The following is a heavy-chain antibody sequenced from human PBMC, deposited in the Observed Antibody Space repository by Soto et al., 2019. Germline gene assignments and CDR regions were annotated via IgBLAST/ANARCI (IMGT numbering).Heavy chain of an antibody. J-gene: IGHJ4*02. Sequence: EVQLVESGGTLIQPGGSLRLSCAACGFSVSSNYMSWIRQAPGKGLEWVSVFYSGGSTYYADSVKGRFTISRDNSKNTLYLQMNSLRAEDTAVYYCARGLNGYSYFDYWGQGTLVTVSS. CDR1: GFSVSSNY. D-gene: IGHD4-4*01. V-gene: IGHV3-53*01. CDR2: FYSGGST. CDR3: ARGLNGYSYFDY.